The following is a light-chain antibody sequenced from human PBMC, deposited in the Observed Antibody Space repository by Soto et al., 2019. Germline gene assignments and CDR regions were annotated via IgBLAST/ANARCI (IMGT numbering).Light chain of an antibody. J-gene: IGLJ1*01. CDR2: DVT. CDR3: CSYAGSYTHV. V-gene: IGLV2-11*01. CDR1: SSDVGGYNF. Sequence: QSALTQPRSVSGSPGQSVTISCTGTSSDVGGYNFVSWYQQYPGKAPKLIIYDVTKGPSGVPDRFSGSKSGNTASLTISGLQTDDEDDYYCCSYAGSYTHVFGTGTKLTVL.